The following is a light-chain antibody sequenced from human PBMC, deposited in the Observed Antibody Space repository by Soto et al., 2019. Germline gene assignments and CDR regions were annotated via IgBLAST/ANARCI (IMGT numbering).Light chain of an antibody. CDR2: GAS. J-gene: IGKJ5*01. V-gene: IGKV1-39*01. CDR1: ETISNY. Sequence: DIQMTQSPSSLSASVGDRVTITCRASETISNYLNWYQKKPWKAPQLLIYGASTLQRGVPSRFSGSGSGTDFTLTIGSLQPEDSATYYCQQSYSPPTITFGQGTRLEIK. CDR3: QQSYSPPTIT.